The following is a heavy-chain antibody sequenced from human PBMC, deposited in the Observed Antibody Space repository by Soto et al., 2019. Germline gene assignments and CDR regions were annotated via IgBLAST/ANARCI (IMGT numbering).Heavy chain of an antibody. Sequence: PGGSLRLSCAASGFSFTNAWMTWVRQAPGKGLEWVGRIKSRVDGGTADYAAPLKGRVTISRDDSKNMVYLQMNSLKTEDTAVYYCTRYSLLYRRYGTSDYYYGMDVWGQGTTVTVSS. CDR2: IKSRVDGGTA. CDR3: TRYSLLYRRYGTSDYYYGMDV. J-gene: IGHJ6*02. V-gene: IGHV3-15*01. CDR1: GFSFTNAW. D-gene: IGHD3-16*02.